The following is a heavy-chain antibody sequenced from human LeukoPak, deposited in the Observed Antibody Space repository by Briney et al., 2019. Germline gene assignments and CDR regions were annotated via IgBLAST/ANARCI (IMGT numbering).Heavy chain of an antibody. CDR3: ARRVAAAGDYFDY. Sequence: GESLKISCKGSGYSFTSYWIGWVRQMPGKGLEWMGIIYPGDSDTRYSPSFQGQVTISADKSISTAYLQWSSLTASDTAMYYCARRVAAAGDYFDYWGQGTLVTVSS. D-gene: IGHD6-13*01. V-gene: IGHV5-51*01. J-gene: IGHJ4*02. CDR2: IYPGDSDT. CDR1: GYSFTSYW.